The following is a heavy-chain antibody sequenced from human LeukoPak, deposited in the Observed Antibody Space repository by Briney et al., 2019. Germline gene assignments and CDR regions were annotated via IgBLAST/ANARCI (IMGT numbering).Heavy chain of an antibody. CDR1: GASINTYY. J-gene: IGHJ4*02. V-gene: IGHV4-59*01. Sequence: ASESLSLTCTVSGASINTYYWSWIRQPPGKGLEWIGYIYYSGTTSYNPSLKTRVTISIDTSKNQFSLKLSSVTAADTAVYYCARVLRPMASQYYFDYWGQGTLVTVSS. D-gene: IGHD3-10*01. CDR2: IYYSGTT. CDR3: ARVLRPMASQYYFDY.